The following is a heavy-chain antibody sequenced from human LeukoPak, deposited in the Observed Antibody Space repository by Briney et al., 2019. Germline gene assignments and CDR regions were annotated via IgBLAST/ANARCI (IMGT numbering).Heavy chain of an antibody. CDR3: VREQWLKYYFGY. CDR2: IDPNSGAT. Sequence: ASVKVSCKASGYMFNGYYLHWVRQAPGQGLEWMGWIDPNSGATNHGQNFQGRVTMTRDTSFSTAYMELTSLRSDDSAVYYCVREQWLKYYFGYWGQGTLVTVSS. J-gene: IGHJ4*02. V-gene: IGHV1-2*02. D-gene: IGHD6-19*01. CDR1: GYMFNGYY.